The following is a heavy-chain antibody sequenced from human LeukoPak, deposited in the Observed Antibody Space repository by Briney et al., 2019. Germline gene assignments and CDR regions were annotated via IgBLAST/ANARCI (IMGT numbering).Heavy chain of an antibody. CDR1: GFTFSNYA. CDR3: AKDMRFDWTPYYFDY. V-gene: IGHV3-23*01. CDR2: VSGNGATT. D-gene: IGHD3-9*01. Sequence: GGSLRLSCAASGFTFSNYAMNWVRQAPGKGLEWVSAVSGNGATTYYADSVKGRFTISRDNSKNTLYLQMNSLRAEDTAVYYCAKDMRFDWTPYYFDYWGQGTLVTVSS. J-gene: IGHJ4*02.